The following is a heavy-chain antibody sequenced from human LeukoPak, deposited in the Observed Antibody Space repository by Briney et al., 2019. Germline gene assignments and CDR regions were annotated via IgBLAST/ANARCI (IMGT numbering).Heavy chain of an antibody. CDR1: GFTFSFNNYG. J-gene: IGHJ4*02. Sequence: GGSLRLSCAASGFTFSFNNYGMHWVRQAPGKGLEWVSAISGSGGSTYYADSVKGRFTISRDNSKNTLYLQMNSLRAEDTAVYYCAKDDYGDLSSDYWGQGTLVTVSS. CDR3: AKDDYGDLSSDY. CDR2: ISGSGGST. D-gene: IGHD4-17*01. V-gene: IGHV3-23*01.